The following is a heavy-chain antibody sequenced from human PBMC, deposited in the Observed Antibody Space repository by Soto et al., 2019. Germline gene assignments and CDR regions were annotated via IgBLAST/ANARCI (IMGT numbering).Heavy chain of an antibody. Sequence: HPGGSLRLSCAVSGFTFSDYWMSWVRQAPGKGLEWVANIKYDGSEKYYVDAVKGRFTISRDDGTNSLYLQMNSLRGEDTAVYYCSRGGYYGRHWGQGTLVTVSS. CDR2: IKYDGSEK. CDR3: SRGGYYGRH. CDR1: GFTFSDYW. J-gene: IGHJ4*02. V-gene: IGHV3-7*04. D-gene: IGHD3-10*01.